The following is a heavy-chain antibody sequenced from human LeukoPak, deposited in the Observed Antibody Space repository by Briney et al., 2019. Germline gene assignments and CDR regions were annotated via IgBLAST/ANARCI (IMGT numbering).Heavy chain of an antibody. J-gene: IGHJ4*02. D-gene: IGHD4-11*01. V-gene: IGHV4-4*07. CDR1: GGSLSSFY. Sequence: SETLSLTCTVSGGSLSSFYWSWVRQPAGKGLEWIGRGFASGSTIYNPSLKSRVTISVDESKNQFSLELKSVTAADTAVYYCARHDYSNYVRHWGQGTLITVSS. CDR2: GFASGST. CDR3: ARHDYSNYVRH.